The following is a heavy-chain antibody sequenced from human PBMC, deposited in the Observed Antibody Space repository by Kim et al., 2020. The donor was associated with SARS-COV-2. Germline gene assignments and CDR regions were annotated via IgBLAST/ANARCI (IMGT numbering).Heavy chain of an antibody. CDR1: GYTFTSFD. CDR2: INPSSGST. J-gene: IGHJ4*02. CDR3: TRRKDSAN. V-gene: IGHV1-46*01. Sequence: ASVKVSCKASGYTFTSFDIHWVRQAPGQGLEWMGIINPSSGSTSYAQKFQGRVTMTRDTSTSTAFMELSSLRSEDTAVYYCTRRKDSANWGQGTLVTGS.